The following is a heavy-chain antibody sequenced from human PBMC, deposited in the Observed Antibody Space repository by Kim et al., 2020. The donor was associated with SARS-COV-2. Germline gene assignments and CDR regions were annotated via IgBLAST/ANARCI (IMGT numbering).Heavy chain of an antibody. D-gene: IGHD1-7*01. J-gene: IGHJ4*02. Sequence: KGRVTMSRDNAKNSLYQQMNSLRDEDTAVYYCAREAYNWNCVGGGYADYWGQGTLVTVSS. V-gene: IGHV3-48*02. CDR3: AREAYNWNCVGGGYADY.